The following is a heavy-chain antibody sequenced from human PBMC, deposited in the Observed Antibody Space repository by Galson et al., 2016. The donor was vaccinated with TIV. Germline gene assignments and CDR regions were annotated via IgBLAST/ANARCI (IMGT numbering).Heavy chain of an antibody. CDR2: INTDNGDA. Sequence: SVKVSCKASGYTFSTYAQHWVRQAPGKRLEWMGWINTDNGDAEFSQKFQGRVTITRDTSASTANMDLSSLTSEDTAVYFCARGGYNYGSRRLCVDYWGQGTLVTVSS. CDR3: ARGGYNYGSRRLCVDY. D-gene: IGHD5-18*01. J-gene: IGHJ4*02. V-gene: IGHV1-3*04. CDR1: GYTFSTYA.